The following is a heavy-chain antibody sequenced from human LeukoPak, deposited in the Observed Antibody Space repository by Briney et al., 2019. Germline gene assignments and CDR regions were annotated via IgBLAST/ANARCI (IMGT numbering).Heavy chain of an antibody. CDR2: IWYDGSNK. Sequence: GSLSLSCAASGFTFSSYGMHWVRQAPGKGLEWVAVIWYDGSNKYYADSVKGRFTISRDNSKNTLYLQMNSLRAEDTAVYYCASTSGWYEPIDYWGQGTLVTVSS. D-gene: IGHD6-19*01. CDR1: GFTFSSYG. J-gene: IGHJ4*02. V-gene: IGHV3-33*01. CDR3: ASTSGWYEPIDY.